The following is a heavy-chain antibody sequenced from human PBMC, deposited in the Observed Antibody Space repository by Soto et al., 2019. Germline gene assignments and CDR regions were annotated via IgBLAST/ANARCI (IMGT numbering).Heavy chain of an antibody. J-gene: IGHJ4*02. CDR3: ARDATVLRFLV. CDR1: GGSISSYC. V-gene: IGHV4-59*01. CDR2: IYYSGST. Sequence: SETLSLTCTVSGGSISSYCWSWIRQPPGKGLEWIGYIYYSGSTNYNPFLKSRVTISVDTSKNQFSLKLSSVTAADTAVYYCARDATVLRFLVWGQGTLVTVSS. D-gene: IGHD3-3*01.